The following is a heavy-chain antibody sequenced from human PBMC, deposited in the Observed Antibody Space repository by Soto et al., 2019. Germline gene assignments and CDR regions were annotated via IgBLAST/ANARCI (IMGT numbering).Heavy chain of an antibody. D-gene: IGHD3-10*01. V-gene: IGHV1-2*02. CDR2: INPNSGGT. Sequence: ASVKVSCKASGYTFTSYGISWVRQAPGQGLEWMGWINPNSGGTNYVQKFQGRVTMTRDTSISTAYMELSRLRSDDTAVYYCARKAPMVRGRYGMDVWGQGTTVTVSS. J-gene: IGHJ6*02. CDR3: ARKAPMVRGRYGMDV. CDR1: GYTFTSYG.